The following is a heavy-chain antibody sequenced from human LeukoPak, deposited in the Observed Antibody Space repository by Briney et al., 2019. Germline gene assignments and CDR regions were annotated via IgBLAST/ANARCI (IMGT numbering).Heavy chain of an antibody. V-gene: IGHV1-69*13. D-gene: IGHD3-3*01. CDR3: ARDSRGGYYTTPFDY. J-gene: IGHJ4*02. CDR2: ITPIFGTA. Sequence: SVKVSCKASGGTFSSYAISWVRQAPGQGLEWMGGITPIFGTANYAQKFQGRVTITADESTSTAYMELSSLRSEDTAVYYCARDSRGGYYTTPFDYWGQGTLVTVSS. CDR1: GGTFSSYA.